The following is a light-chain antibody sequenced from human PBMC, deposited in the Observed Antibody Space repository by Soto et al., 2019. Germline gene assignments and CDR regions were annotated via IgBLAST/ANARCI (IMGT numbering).Light chain of an antibody. V-gene: IGLV4-69*01. CDR3: QTWSTDIRV. Sequence: QLVLTQPPSASASLGASVKLTCTLSSGHNSYAIAWHPQHPEKGPRYLMKLTSDGSHSKGDGIPDRFSGSSSGAERYLTISSLQSEDEADYYCQTWSTDIRVFGGGTKLTVL. CDR1: SGHNSYA. CDR2: LTSDGSH. J-gene: IGLJ3*02.